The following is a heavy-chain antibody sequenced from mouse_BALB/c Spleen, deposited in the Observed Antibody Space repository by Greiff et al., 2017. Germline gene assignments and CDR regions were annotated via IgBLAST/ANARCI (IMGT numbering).Heavy chain of an antibody. D-gene: IGHD2-14*01. V-gene: IGHV1-69*02. J-gene: IGHJ3*01. Sequence: QVQLQQSGAELVKPGASVKLSCKASGYTFTSYWMHWVKQRPGQGLEWIGEIDPSDSYTNYNQKFKGKATLTVDKSSSTAYMQLSSLTSEDSAVYYCARNYRYFAYWGQGTLVTVSA. CDR3: ARNYRYFAY. CDR1: GYTFTSYW. CDR2: IDPSDSYT.